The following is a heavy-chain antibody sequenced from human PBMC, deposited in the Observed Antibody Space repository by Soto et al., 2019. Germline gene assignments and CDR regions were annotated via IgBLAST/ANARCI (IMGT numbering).Heavy chain of an antibody. Sequence: GGSLRLSCAASGFTFSSYWMHWVRQAPGKGLVWVSRINSDGSSTSYADSVKGRFTISRDNAKNTLYLQMNSLRAEDTAVYYCASAFTYYYDSSGYYYGYWGQGTLVTVSS. D-gene: IGHD3-22*01. CDR2: INSDGSST. CDR1: GFTFSSYW. J-gene: IGHJ4*02. V-gene: IGHV3-74*01. CDR3: ASAFTYYYDSSGYYYGY.